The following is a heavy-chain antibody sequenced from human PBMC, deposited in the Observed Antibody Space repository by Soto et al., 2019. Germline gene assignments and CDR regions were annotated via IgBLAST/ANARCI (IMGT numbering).Heavy chain of an antibody. CDR3: ARSSSGLYMVRGTWFDP. J-gene: IGHJ5*02. Sequence: GESLKISCKGSGYSFTSYWIGWVRQMPGKGLEWMGIIYPGDSDTRYSPSFQGQVTISADKSISTAYLQWSSLKASDTAMYYCARSSSGLYMVRGTWFDPWGQGTLVTVSS. CDR2: IYPGDSDT. CDR1: GYSFTSYW. V-gene: IGHV5-51*01. D-gene: IGHD6-19*01.